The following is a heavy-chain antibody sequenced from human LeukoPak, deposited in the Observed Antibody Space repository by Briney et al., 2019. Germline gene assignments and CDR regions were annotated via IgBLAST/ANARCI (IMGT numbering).Heavy chain of an antibody. Sequence: SVNVSCKASGGTFSSYAISWVRQAPGQGLEWMGGIIPIFGTANYAQKFQGRVTITADESTSTAYMELSSLRSEDTAVYYCARDRVQLWLSGNFDYWGQGTLVTVSS. CDR2: IIPIFGTA. V-gene: IGHV1-69*13. CDR3: ARDRVQLWLSGNFDY. D-gene: IGHD5-18*01. J-gene: IGHJ4*02. CDR1: GGTFSSYA.